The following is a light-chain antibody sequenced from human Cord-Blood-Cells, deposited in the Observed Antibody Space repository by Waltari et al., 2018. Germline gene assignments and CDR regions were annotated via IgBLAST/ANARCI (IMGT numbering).Light chain of an antibody. V-gene: IGLV1-40*01. J-gene: IGLJ1*01. CDR3: QSYDSSLSGYV. Sequence: QSVLTQPPSVSGAPGQRVTISCTGSSSNIGAGYDVHWYQQLPGTAPKLLIYGTRNRPSGVPDRFSGSKSGTSASLAITVLQAEDEADYYCQSYDSSLSGYVFGTGTKVTVL. CDR1: SSNIGAGYD. CDR2: GTR.